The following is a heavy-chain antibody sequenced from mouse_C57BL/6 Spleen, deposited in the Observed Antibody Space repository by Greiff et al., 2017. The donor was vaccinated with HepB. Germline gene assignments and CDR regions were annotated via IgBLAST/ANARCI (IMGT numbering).Heavy chain of an antibody. J-gene: IGHJ4*01. CDR2: IYPGDGDT. CDR3: AGLGRDAMDC. Sequence: VQLQQSGPELVKPGASVKISCKASGYAFSSSWMNWVKQRPGKGLEWIGRIYPGDGDTNYNGKFKGKATLTADKSSSTAYMQLSSLTSEDSAVYYCAGLGRDAMDCWGQGTSATVSP. V-gene: IGHV1-82*01. CDR1: GYAFSSSW. D-gene: IGHD4-1*01.